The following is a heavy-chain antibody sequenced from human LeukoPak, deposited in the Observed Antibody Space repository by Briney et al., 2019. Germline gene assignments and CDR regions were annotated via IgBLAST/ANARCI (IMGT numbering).Heavy chain of an antibody. CDR2: IYYSGST. CDR1: GGSISSYY. Sequence: SETLSLTCTVSGGSISSYYWSWIRQPPGKGLEWIGYIYYSGSTNYNPSLKSRVTISVDTSKNQFSLKLSSVTAADTAVYYRARAKRLAYCGGDCYYSWFDPWGQGTLVTVSS. J-gene: IGHJ5*02. V-gene: IGHV4-59*01. D-gene: IGHD2-21*02. CDR3: ARAKRLAYCGGDCYYSWFDP.